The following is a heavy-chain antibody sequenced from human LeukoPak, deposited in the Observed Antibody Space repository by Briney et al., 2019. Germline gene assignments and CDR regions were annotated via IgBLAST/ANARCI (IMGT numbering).Heavy chain of an antibody. Sequence: SETLSLTCTVSGGSIRSDYWSGIRQPAGKGLEWIGRIYASGSTNYNPSLKSRVTMAVDTSKNQFSLKVSAVAVPDTAVYYCARARNNWSFDYWGQGALVTVSS. J-gene: IGHJ4*02. CDR3: ARARNNWSFDY. CDR1: GGSIRSDY. V-gene: IGHV4-4*07. CDR2: IYASGST. D-gene: IGHD1-1*01.